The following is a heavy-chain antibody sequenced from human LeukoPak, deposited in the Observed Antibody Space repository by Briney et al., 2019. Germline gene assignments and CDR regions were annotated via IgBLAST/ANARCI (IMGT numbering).Heavy chain of an antibody. CDR1: GFTFSSYA. Sequence: GGSLRLSCAASGFTFSSYAMHWVRQAPGKGLEWVANIKQDGSGEFCVDSVKGRFTFSRDNAKKSLYLQMNSLRAEDTAVYYCARGKVHDYWGQGTLVTVSS. J-gene: IGHJ4*02. V-gene: IGHV3-7*01. CDR3: ARGKVHDY. CDR2: IKQDGSGE.